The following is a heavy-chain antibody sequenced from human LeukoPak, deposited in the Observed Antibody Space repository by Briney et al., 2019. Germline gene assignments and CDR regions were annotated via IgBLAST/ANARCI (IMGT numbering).Heavy chain of an antibody. V-gene: IGHV4-59*01. J-gene: IGHJ4*02. CDR2: IYYSGST. CDR3: ARSHSSSSLVPFDY. Sequence: PSETLSLTCTVSGGSISSYHWSWIRQPPGKGLEWIGYIYYSGSTNYNPSLKSRVTISVDTSKNQFSLKLSSVTAADTAVYYCARSHSSSSLVPFDYWGQGTLVTVSS. D-gene: IGHD6-6*01. CDR1: GGSISSYH.